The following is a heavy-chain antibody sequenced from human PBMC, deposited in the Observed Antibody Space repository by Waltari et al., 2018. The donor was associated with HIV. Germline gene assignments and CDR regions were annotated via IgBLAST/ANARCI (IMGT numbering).Heavy chain of an antibody. CDR2: INPTGGGT. V-gene: IGHV1-46*01. CDR3: ASGHDYVWGSYRFDY. CDR1: GYTFTSYY. Sequence: QVQLVQSGAEVKKPGASVTVSCKASGYTFTSYYIHWVRQAPGQGLEWMGIINPTGGGTTYAQKFQGRVTMTRDTSTSTVYMEVSSLRSEDTAVYYCASGHDYVWGSYRFDYWGQGTLVTVSS. J-gene: IGHJ4*02. D-gene: IGHD3-16*02.